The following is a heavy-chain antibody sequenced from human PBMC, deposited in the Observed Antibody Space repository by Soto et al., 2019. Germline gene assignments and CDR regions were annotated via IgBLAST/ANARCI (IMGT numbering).Heavy chain of an antibody. CDR2: INPSGGTT. V-gene: IGHV1-46*01. CDR3: AREVLIDLNYFDY. D-gene: IGHD2-21*01. CDR1: GYTFTNYH. J-gene: IGHJ4*02. Sequence: ASVKVSCKASGYTFTNYHIHWVRQAPEDGLEWMGRINPSGGTTIYAQKFHGRVTMTRDTSTSTVYMELSSMRSEDTAVYYCAREVLIDLNYFDYWGQGALVTVSS.